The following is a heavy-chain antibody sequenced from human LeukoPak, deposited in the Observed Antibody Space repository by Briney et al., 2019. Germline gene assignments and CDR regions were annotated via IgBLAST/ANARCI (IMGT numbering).Heavy chain of an antibody. V-gene: IGHV3-23*01. Sequence: GGSLRPSCAASGFTFSSYAMSWVRQAPGKGLEWVSAISGSGGSTYYADSVKGRFTISRDNSKNTLYLQMNSLRAEDTAVYYCAKAPYYYDSSGYRYFDYWGQGTLVTVSS. D-gene: IGHD3-22*01. CDR2: ISGSGGST. CDR3: AKAPYYYDSSGYRYFDY. CDR1: GFTFSSYA. J-gene: IGHJ4*02.